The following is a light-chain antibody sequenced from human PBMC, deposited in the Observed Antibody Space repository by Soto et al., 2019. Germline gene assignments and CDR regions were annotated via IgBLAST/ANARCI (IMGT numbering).Light chain of an antibody. J-gene: IGLJ1*01. CDR3: SSYTSSSTLWV. CDR2: EVS. CDR1: SSDVGGYNY. Sequence: QSALTQPASVSGSPGQSITISCTGTSSDVGGYNYVSWYQKYPGKAPKLMIYEVSNRPSGVSNRFSGSKSGNTASLTISGLQAEDEADYYGSSYTSSSTLWVFGTGTKLTVL. V-gene: IGLV2-14*01.